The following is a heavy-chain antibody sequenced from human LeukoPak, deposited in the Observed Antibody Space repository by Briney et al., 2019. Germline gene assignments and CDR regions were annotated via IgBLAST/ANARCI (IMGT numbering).Heavy chain of an antibody. CDR1: GVSVSSKF. V-gene: IGHV3-66*01. CDR3: TRDPPAVAINTYA. CDR2: IYSGGET. D-gene: IGHD6-13*01. J-gene: IGHJ5*02. Sequence: PGGSLRLSCAASGVSVSSKFMIWVRQAPGKGLEWVSLIYSGGETSYADSVKGRFSISRDNSKNTLYLQMNSLRVEDTAVYYCTRDPPAVAINTYAWGQGTLVTVSS.